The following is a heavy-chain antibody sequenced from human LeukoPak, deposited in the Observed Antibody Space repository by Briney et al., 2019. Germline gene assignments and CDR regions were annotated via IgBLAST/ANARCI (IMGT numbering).Heavy chain of an antibody. CDR3: ARDTAMAPFDY. CDR2: IIPIFGIA. D-gene: IGHD5-18*01. CDR1: GGTFNSYA. Sequence: GSSVKVSCKACGGTFNSYAISGVRQAPGQGLEWMGRIIPIFGIANYVQKFQGRVTITADKSTSTAYMELSSLRSEDTAVYYCARDTAMAPFDYWGQGTLVTVSS. J-gene: IGHJ4*02. V-gene: IGHV1-69*04.